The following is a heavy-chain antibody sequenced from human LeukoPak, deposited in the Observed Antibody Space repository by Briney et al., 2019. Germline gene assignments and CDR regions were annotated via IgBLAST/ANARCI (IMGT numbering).Heavy chain of an antibody. V-gene: IGHV3-23*01. CDR1: GFTFSSYA. J-gene: IGHJ6*03. CDR2: ISGSGGSK. D-gene: IGHD3-3*01. Sequence: GGSLRLSCAASGFTFSSYAMSWVRQAPGKGLEWVSAISGSGGSKYYADSVKGRFTISRDDSKNTLYLQMKSLRAEDTAVYYCAKEYRSSTIFGVVNYFMDVGRRGTTDTVS. CDR3: AKEYRSSTIFGVVNYFMDV.